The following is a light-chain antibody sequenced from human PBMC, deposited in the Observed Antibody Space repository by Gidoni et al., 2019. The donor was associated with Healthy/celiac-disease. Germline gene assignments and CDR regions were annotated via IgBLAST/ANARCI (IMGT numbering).Light chain of an antibody. CDR1: QSVSSSY. Sequence: EIVLTPSPGTLSLSPGERATLSCRASQSVSSSYLAWYQQKPGQAPRLLSYGASSRATGIPDRFSGSGSGTDFTLTISRLEPEDFAVYYCQQYGSAYTFGQGTKLEIK. CDR3: QQYGSAYT. V-gene: IGKV3-20*01. CDR2: GAS. J-gene: IGKJ2*01.